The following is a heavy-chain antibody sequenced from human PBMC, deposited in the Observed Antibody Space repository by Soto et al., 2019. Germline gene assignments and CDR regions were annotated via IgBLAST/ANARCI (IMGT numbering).Heavy chain of an antibody. V-gene: IGHV5-51*01. CDR3: AREGVLEYSSSRDYYYGMDV. CDR2: IYPGDSDT. CDR1: GYSFTSYW. D-gene: IGHD6-6*01. J-gene: IGHJ6*02. Sequence: PGQPLQISCKGAGYSFTSYWSGWVRQMPGKGLERMGIIYPGDSDTRYSPSFQGQVTISADKSISTAYLQWSSLKASDTAMYYCAREGVLEYSSSRDYYYGMDVWGQGTTVTVSS.